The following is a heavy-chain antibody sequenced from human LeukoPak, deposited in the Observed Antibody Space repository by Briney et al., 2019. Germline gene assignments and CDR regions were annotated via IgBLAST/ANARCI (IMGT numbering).Heavy chain of an antibody. Sequence: GGSLRLSCAASGLTLRNYRLHWVRPAPGKGLEWVAFIRFEGINKYHADSVKGRFNISRDNSKNMLYLQMNSLRGEDPALFHCARQHYDILTGYVGYYYYMVVWGKGATVTISS. V-gene: IGHV3-30*02. CDR1: GLTLRNYR. CDR3: ARQHYDILTGYVGYYYYMVV. D-gene: IGHD3-9*01. CDR2: IRFEGINK. J-gene: IGHJ6*03.